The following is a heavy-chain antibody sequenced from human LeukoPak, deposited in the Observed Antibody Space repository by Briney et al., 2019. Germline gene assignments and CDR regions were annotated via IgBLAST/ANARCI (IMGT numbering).Heavy chain of an antibody. D-gene: IGHD6-19*01. J-gene: IGHJ3*02. V-gene: IGHV4-59*01. CDR2: IYYSGST. CDR1: GDSISSYY. CDR3: ARYSSGWDDAFDI. Sequence: SETLSLTCTVSGDSISSYYWSWIRQPPGKGLEWIGYIYYSGSTTYNLSLKSRVTFSVDTSKNQFSLELSSVTAADTAVYYCARYSSGWDDAFDIWGQGTMVTVSS.